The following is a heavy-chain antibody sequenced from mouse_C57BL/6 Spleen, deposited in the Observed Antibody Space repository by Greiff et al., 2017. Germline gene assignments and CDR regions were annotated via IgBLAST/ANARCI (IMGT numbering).Heavy chain of an antibody. V-gene: IGHV5-16*01. Sequence: EVQLVESEGGLVQPGSSMKLSCTASGFTFSDYYMAWVRQVPEKGLEWVANINYDGSSTYYLDSLKSRFIISRDNAKNILYLQMSSLKSEDTATYYCARDWGGTRGYFDVWGTGTTVTVSS. J-gene: IGHJ1*03. CDR2: INYDGSST. CDR3: ARDWGGTRGYFDV. D-gene: IGHD4-1*01. CDR1: GFTFSDYY.